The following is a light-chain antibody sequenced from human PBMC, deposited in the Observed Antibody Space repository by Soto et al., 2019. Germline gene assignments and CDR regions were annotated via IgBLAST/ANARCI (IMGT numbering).Light chain of an antibody. V-gene: IGLV2-8*01. Sequence: QSALTQPPSASGSPGQSVTISCTGTSSDVGGYNYVSWYQQHPGKAPKLMIYDVSKRPSGVPDRFSGSKSGNTASLTVSGLQAEDEADYYCRSYAGSNNFVVFGGGTKLTVL. CDR2: DVS. CDR1: SSDVGGYNY. CDR3: RSYAGSNNFVV. J-gene: IGLJ2*01.